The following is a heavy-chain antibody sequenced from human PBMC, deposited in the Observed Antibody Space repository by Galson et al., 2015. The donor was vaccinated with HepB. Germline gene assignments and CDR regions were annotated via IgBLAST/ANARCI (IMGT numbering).Heavy chain of an antibody. J-gene: IGHJ4*02. CDR3: ARARVTCSGGSCYFFPLNY. V-gene: IGHV1-2*02. CDR1: GYTFTGYY. Sequence: SVKVSCKASGYTFTGYYMHWVRQAPGQGLEWMGWINPNSGGTNYAQKFQGRVTMTRDTSISTAYMELGRLRSDDTAVYYCARARVTCSGGSCYFFPLNYWGQGTLVTVSS. CDR2: INPNSGGT. D-gene: IGHD2-15*01.